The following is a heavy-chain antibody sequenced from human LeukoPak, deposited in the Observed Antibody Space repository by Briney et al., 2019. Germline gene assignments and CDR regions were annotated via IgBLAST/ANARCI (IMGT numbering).Heavy chain of an antibody. V-gene: IGHV3-30-3*01. D-gene: IGHD3-22*01. CDR2: ISYDGSNK. Sequence: GGSLRLSCAASGFTFSSYAMHWVRQAPGKGLEWVAVISYDGSNKYYADSVKGRFTISRDNSKNTLYLQMNSLRAEDTAVYYCAKDAEVITTGYWGQGTLVTVSS. CDR3: AKDAEVITTGY. CDR1: GFTFSSYA. J-gene: IGHJ4*02.